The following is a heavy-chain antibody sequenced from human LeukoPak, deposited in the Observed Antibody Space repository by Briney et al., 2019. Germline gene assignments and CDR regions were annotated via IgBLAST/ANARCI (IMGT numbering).Heavy chain of an antibody. Sequence: CLRLSCAASGLAFDDDAMHWVRQAPGKGLEWVSGISWNSDSIGYADSVKGRFTISRDNAKNSLYLQMNSLRAEDTALYYCAKDIIAAAGTLDYYYGMGVWSQATTVTV. D-gene: IGHD6-13*01. V-gene: IGHV3-9*01. CDR1: GLAFDDDA. CDR3: AKDIIAAAGTLDYYYGMGV. CDR2: ISWNSDSI. J-gene: IGHJ6*02.